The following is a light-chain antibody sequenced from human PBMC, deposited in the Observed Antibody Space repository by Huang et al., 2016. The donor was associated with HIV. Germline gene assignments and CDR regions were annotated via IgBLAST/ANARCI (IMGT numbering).Light chain of an antibody. CDR3: QQYYNTPFT. CDR2: WAS. J-gene: IGKJ3*01. V-gene: IGKV4-1*01. CDR1: QSLLYRSNNKNY. Sequence: DIVMTQSPDSLAVSLGERAAINCKSSQSLLYRSNNKNYLAWYQLKPGQPPKLLIYWASTRESGVPDRFSGSGSGTDFTLTISSLQAADVAVYYCQQYYNTPFTFGPGTKVDIK.